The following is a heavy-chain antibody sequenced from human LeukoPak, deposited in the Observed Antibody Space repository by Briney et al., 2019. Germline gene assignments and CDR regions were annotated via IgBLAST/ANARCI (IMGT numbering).Heavy chain of an antibody. J-gene: IGHJ3*02. CDR3: ARDEDCPSNICYSGAFDI. V-gene: IGHV4-59*01. CDR1: GGSISTYY. Sequence: SETLSLTCFVSGGSISTYYYNWIRRPPGKGLEWIGYISYSGNTNYNPSLKSRVTIAVDTSKNQFSLKLSSVTAADTAVYFCARDEDCPSNICYSGAFDIWGQGTMVTVSS. D-gene: IGHD2-2*01. CDR2: ISYSGNT.